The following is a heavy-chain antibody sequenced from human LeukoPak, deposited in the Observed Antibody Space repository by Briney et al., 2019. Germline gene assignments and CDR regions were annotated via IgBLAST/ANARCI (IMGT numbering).Heavy chain of an antibody. Sequence: GGSLRLSCAASGFTFSSYWMHWVRQAPGKGLVWVSRINSDGSSTSYADSVKGRFTISRDNAKNTLYLQMNSLRAEDTAVYYCARDRGNRFLEWAFDYWGQGTLVTVSS. CDR1: GFTFSSYW. J-gene: IGHJ4*02. D-gene: IGHD3-3*01. CDR2: INSDGSST. CDR3: ARDRGNRFLEWAFDY. V-gene: IGHV3-74*01.